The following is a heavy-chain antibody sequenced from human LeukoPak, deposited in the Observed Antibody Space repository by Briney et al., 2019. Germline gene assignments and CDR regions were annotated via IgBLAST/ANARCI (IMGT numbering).Heavy chain of an antibody. CDR2: INPNSGDT. V-gene: IGHV1-2*02. D-gene: IGHD3-10*01. J-gene: IGHJ4*02. CDR3: ARETGVY. CDR1: GYTFTGYY. Sequence: GASVKVSCKASGYTFTGYYMHWVRQAPGQGLEWMGWINPNSGDTNYAQKFQGRVTMTRDTSTSTAYMELNRLTSDDAAVYYCARETGVYWGQGTLVTVSS.